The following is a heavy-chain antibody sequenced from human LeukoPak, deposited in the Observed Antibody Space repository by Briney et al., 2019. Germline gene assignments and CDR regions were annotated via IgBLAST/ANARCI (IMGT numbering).Heavy chain of an antibody. Sequence: SETLSLTCTVSGGSISSYYWSWIRQPPGKGLEWIGYIYYSGSTNYNPSLKSRVTISVDTFKNQFSLKLSSVTAADTAVYYCARTSGYYDYFDYWGQGTLVTVS. D-gene: IGHD3-3*01. J-gene: IGHJ4*02. CDR1: GGSISSYY. CDR2: IYYSGST. CDR3: ARTSGYYDYFDY. V-gene: IGHV4-59*01.